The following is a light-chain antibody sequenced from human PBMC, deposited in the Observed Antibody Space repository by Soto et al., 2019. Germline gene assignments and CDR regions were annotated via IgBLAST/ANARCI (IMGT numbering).Light chain of an antibody. CDR1: HDITNF. Sequence: DIQMTQSPSSLSASAGDRVTITCQAIHDITNFLNWYQQKPGKAPKLLINDASNLETGVPSRFSGSGSGTDFTLTISSLQPEDFATYYCQQSYSTPPEITFGQGTRLEIK. J-gene: IGKJ5*01. CDR2: DAS. V-gene: IGKV1-39*01. CDR3: QQSYSTPPEIT.